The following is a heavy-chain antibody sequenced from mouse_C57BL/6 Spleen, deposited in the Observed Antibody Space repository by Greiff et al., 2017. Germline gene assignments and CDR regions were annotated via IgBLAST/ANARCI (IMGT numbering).Heavy chain of an antibody. D-gene: IGHD2-4*01. Sequence: VQLQQSGAELARPGASVKLSCKASGYTFTSYGISWVKQRTGQGLEWIGEIYPRSGNTYYNEKFKGKATLTADKSSSTAYMELRSLTSEDSAVYFCARDTDYDKGDYFDYWGQGTTLTVAS. CDR1: GYTFTSYG. J-gene: IGHJ2*01. CDR2: IYPRSGNT. CDR3: ARDTDYDKGDYFDY. V-gene: IGHV1-81*01.